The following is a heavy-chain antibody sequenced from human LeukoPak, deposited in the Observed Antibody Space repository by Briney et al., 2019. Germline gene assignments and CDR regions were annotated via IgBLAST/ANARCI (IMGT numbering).Heavy chain of an antibody. V-gene: IGHV5-51*01. CDR3: ARLTNYDILTGYFDY. J-gene: IGHJ4*02. CDR1: GYSFTTHW. CDR2: LYPGDSDS. D-gene: IGHD3-9*01. Sequence: GESLQISCKGSGYSFTTHWIGWVRQMPGKGLEWMGILYPGDSDSRYSPSFQGQVTISADKSISTAYLQWSSLKASDTALYYCARLTNYDILTGYFDYWGQGTLVTVSS.